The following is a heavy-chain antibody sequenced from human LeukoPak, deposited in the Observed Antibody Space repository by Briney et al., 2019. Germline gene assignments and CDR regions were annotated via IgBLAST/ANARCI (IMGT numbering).Heavy chain of an antibody. CDR1: GYSFTSYW. D-gene: IGHD6-19*01. CDR2: IYPGDSDT. Sequence: GESLKISCKGSGYSFTSYWIGWVRQMPGKGLEWMGIIYPGDSDTRYSPSFQGQATISADKSISTAYLQWSSLKASDTAMYYCARQGGIAVAGTNYFDYWGQGTLVTVSS. V-gene: IGHV5-51*01. CDR3: ARQGGIAVAGTNYFDY. J-gene: IGHJ4*02.